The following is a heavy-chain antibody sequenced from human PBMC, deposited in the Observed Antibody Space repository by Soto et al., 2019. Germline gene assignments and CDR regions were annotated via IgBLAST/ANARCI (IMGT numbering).Heavy chain of an antibody. CDR3: ARDLMVRGVISYFDY. D-gene: IGHD3-10*01. CDR1: GFTVSSNY. V-gene: IGHV3-53*01. Sequence: GSLRLSCAASGFTVSSNYMSWVRQAPGEGLEWVSVIYSGGSTYYADSVKGRFTISRDNSKNTLYLQMNSLRAEDTAVYYCARDLMVRGVISYFDYWGQGTLVTVSS. CDR2: IYSGGST. J-gene: IGHJ4*02.